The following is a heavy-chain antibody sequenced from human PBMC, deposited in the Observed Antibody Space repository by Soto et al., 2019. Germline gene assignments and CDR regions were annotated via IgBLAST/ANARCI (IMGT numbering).Heavy chain of an antibody. V-gene: IGHV4-4*02. CDR3: ARAAAVAGSGEPPLINWFDP. D-gene: IGHD6-19*01. Sequence: XATLSLTFAVSGGSISSSNGWSWFRQPPGKGLEWIGEIYHSGSTNYNPSLKSRVTISVDKSKNQFSLKLSSVTAADTAVYYCARAAAVAGSGEPPLINWFDPWGQGTLVTVSS. J-gene: IGHJ5*02. CDR2: IYHSGST. CDR1: GGSISSSNG.